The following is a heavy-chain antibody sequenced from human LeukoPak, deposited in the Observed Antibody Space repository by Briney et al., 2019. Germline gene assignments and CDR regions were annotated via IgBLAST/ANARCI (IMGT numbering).Heavy chain of an antibody. CDR2: INPNSGGT. D-gene: IGHD2-21*01. J-gene: IGHJ5*02. CDR1: GYSFTDYY. CDR3: ARADRLDGGPYLIGP. Sequence: PVASVKVSCKTSGYSFTDYYMHWVRQAPGQGLEWMGWINPNSGGTSSAQKFQGRVTMTRDTSITTVYMEVSWLTSDDTAIYYCARADRLDGGPYLIGPWGQGTLVTVSS. V-gene: IGHV1-2*02.